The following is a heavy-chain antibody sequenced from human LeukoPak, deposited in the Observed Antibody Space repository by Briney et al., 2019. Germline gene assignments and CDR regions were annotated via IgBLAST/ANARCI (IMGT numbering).Heavy chain of an antibody. V-gene: IGHV4-39*01. Sequence: SETLSLTCTVSGASIYTSSSYWGWLRQPPGKGLEWIASVYYTGSTYYSPSLQSRATISVDTSKNQFSLELNSVTAADTAVYYCTTSRTNDCSSPSCYTDYWGQGTLVTVSS. CDR2: VYYTGST. CDR1: GASIYTSSSY. J-gene: IGHJ4*02. D-gene: IGHD2-2*02. CDR3: TTSRTNDCSSPSCYTDY.